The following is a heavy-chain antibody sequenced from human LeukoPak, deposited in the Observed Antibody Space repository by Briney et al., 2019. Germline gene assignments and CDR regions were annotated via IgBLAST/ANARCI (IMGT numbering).Heavy chain of an antibody. CDR3: AKDLGYSSIYATGIEY. CDR2: ISGSGVST. D-gene: IGHD6-13*01. J-gene: IGHJ4*02. V-gene: IGHV3-23*01. Sequence: GGSLRLSCEASGFTFRNYAMSWVRQAPGKGLEWVSAISGSGVSTHYADSVKGRFTISRDNSENTLYLQMNSLRAEDTAVYYCAKDLGYSSIYATGIEYWGQGTLVTVSS. CDR1: GFTFRNYA.